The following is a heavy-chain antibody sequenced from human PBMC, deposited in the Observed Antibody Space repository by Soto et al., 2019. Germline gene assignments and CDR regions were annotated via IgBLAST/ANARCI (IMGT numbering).Heavy chain of an antibody. Sequence: SETLSLTCAGSDGTLSRCYRWTWVPQAPGKGLQWIGEIYHSGITNYNTSLRSRVSMSVDKSNNEFSLSLTSVTAADTAVYYCASLLPRIVAVLTEMPTWGQG. V-gene: IGHV4-4*02. CDR3: ASLLPRIVAVLTEMPT. J-gene: IGHJ5*02. D-gene: IGHD2-21*01. CDR2: IYHSGIT. CDR1: DGTLSRCYR.